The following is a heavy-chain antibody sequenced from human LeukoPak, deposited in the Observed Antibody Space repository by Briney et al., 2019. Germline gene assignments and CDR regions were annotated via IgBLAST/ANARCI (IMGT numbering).Heavy chain of an antibody. CDR3: ASRGCSGCPFDT. Sequence: SETLSLTCAVYGGSFSGYYWSWIRQPPGKGLEWIGDMNHSGSTKYNPSLKSRVTISVDTSKNQSSLKLRSVTAADTAVYYCASRGCSGCPFDTWGQGTLVTVSS. J-gene: IGHJ4*02. CDR2: MNHSGST. D-gene: IGHD6-19*01. V-gene: IGHV4-34*01. CDR1: GGSFSGYY.